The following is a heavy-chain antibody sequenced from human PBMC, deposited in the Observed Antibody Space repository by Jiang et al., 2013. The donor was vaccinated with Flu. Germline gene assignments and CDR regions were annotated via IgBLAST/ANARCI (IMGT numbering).Heavy chain of an antibody. Sequence: SGPGLVKPSETLSLTCTVSGGSVSSDSYYWSWMRQPPGKGLEWIGLIHYSGSTNYNPSLKSRVTISVDTSKNQFSMKLSSVTAADTAVYYCARSRPYESGSYYDAFDIWGQETMVTVSS. J-gene: IGHJ3*02. V-gene: IGHV4-61*01. CDR1: GGSVSSDSYY. CDR2: IHYSGST. D-gene: IGHD3-10*01. CDR3: ARSRPYESGSYYDAFDI.